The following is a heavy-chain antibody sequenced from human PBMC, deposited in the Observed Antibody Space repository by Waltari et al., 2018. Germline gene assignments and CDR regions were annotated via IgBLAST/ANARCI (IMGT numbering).Heavy chain of an antibody. J-gene: IGHJ4*02. Sequence: VQLVQSGAEVKKPGASVKVACKASGYTFTGYYMHGGRQPPGQGLEWMGWINPNSGGTNYAQKFQGRVTMTRETSISTAYMELSRLRSDDTAVYYYARDRGWLRESDYWGQGTLVTVSS. V-gene: IGHV1-2*02. CDR1: GYTFTGYY. D-gene: IGHD6-19*01. CDR2: INPNSGGT. CDR3: ARDRGWLRESDY.